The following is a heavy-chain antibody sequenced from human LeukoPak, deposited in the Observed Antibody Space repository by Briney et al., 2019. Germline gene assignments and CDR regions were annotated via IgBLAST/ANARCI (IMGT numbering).Heavy chain of an antibody. V-gene: IGHV1-18*01. Sequence: GASVKVSCKASGYTFTSYGISWVRQAPGQGLEWMGWISAYNGNTNYAQKLQGRVTMTTDTSTSTAYMELRSLRSDDTAVYYCARGRIFGVVICSMDYWGQGTLVTVSS. CDR1: GYTFTSYG. D-gene: IGHD3-3*02. J-gene: IGHJ4*02. CDR3: ARGRIFGVVICSMDY. CDR2: ISAYNGNT.